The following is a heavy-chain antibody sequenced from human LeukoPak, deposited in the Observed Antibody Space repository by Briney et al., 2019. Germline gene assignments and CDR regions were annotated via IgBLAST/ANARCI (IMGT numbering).Heavy chain of an antibody. J-gene: IGHJ6*04. CDR1: GYTFTSYA. D-gene: IGHD3-10*01. Sequence: ASVKVSCKASGYTFTSYAMHRVRQAPGQRLEWMGWINAGNGNTKYSQKFQGRVTITRDTSASTAYMELSSLRSEDTAVYYCARAMVRDPYYYYGMDVWGKGTTVAVSS. CDR3: ARAMVRDPYYYYGMDV. V-gene: IGHV1-3*01. CDR2: INAGNGNT.